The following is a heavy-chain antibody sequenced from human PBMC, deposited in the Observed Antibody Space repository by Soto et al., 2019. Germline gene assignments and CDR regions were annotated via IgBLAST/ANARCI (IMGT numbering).Heavy chain of an antibody. D-gene: IGHD5-12*01. CDR3: AKDLSSGYDYVGGLDY. CDR1: GFTFSSYA. J-gene: IGHJ4*02. V-gene: IGHV3-23*01. Sequence: GGSLRLSCAASGFTFSSYAMSWVRQAPGKGLEWVSAISGSGGSTYYADSVKGRFTISRDNSKNTLYLQMNSLRAEDTAVYYCAKDLSSGYDYVGGLDYWGQGTLVTVSS. CDR2: ISGSGGST.